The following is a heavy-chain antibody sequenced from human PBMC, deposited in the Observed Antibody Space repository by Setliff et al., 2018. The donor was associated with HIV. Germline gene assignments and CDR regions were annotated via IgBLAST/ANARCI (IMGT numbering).Heavy chain of an antibody. CDR1: GFTFSNYW. Sequence: PGGSLRLSCAASGFTFSNYWMSWVRQAPGKGLEWVANIKEDGSEKYYVDSVKGRFTMSRDNAKNSLYLQMNSLRADDTAVYYCAREDSSSYYSDYWGQGTLVTVSS. D-gene: IGHD3-22*01. V-gene: IGHV3-7*01. CDR2: IKEDGSEK. CDR3: AREDSSSYYSDY. J-gene: IGHJ4*02.